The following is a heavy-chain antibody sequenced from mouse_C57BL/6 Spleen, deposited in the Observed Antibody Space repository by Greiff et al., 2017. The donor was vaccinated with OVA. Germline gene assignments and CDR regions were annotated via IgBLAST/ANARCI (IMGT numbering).Heavy chain of an antibody. CDR1: GFSLTSYG. Sequence: QVQLKESGPGLVQPSQSLSITCTVSGFSLTSYGVHWVRQSPGKGLEWLGVIWRGGSTDYNAAFMSRLSITKDNSKSQVFFKMNSLQADDTAIYYCAIVYYDYERGLDYYAMDYWGQGTSVTVSS. CDR2: IWRGGST. CDR3: AIVYYDYERGLDYYAMDY. J-gene: IGHJ4*01. V-gene: IGHV2-5*01. D-gene: IGHD2-4*01.